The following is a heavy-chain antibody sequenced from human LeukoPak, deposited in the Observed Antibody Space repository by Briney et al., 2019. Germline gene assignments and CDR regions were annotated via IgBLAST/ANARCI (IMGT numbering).Heavy chain of an antibody. J-gene: IGHJ4*02. CDR3: AKVSRAQWLVLSFDY. Sequence: GGSLRLSCAASGFTFSSYAMSWVRQAPGKGPEWVSAISGSGGSTYYADSVKGRFTISRDNFKNTLYLQMNSLRAEDTAVYYCAKVSRAQWLVLSFDYWGQGTLVTVSS. CDR1: GFTFSSYA. V-gene: IGHV3-23*01. CDR2: ISGSGGST. D-gene: IGHD6-19*01.